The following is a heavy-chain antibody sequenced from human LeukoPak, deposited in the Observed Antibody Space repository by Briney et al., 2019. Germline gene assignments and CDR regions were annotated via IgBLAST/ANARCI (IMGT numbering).Heavy chain of an antibody. J-gene: IGHJ4*02. V-gene: IGHV1-46*01. CDR2: INPTGGST. CDR3: ARRYYDSSGYYEAHDY. D-gene: IGHD3-22*01. CDR1: GYTFTSYY. Sequence: ASVKVSCKASGYTFTSYYMHWVRQAPGQGLEWMGLINPTGGSTGYAQKFQGRVTMTTDTSTSTAYMELRSLRSDDTALYFCARRYYDSSGYYEAHDYWGQGTLVTVSS.